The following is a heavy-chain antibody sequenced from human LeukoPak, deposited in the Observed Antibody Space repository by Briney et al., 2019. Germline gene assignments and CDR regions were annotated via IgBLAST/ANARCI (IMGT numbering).Heavy chain of an antibody. V-gene: IGHV3-23*01. CDR3: ARDARDGYGGNPFDY. J-gene: IGHJ4*02. D-gene: IGHD4-23*01. CDR1: GFTVSSNY. Sequence: GGSLRLSCAVSGFTVSSNYMSWVRQAPGKGLEWVSVVRGSGGTTYYADSVKGRFTISRDNSKNTLYLQMNSLRAEDTAVYYCARDARDGYGGNPFDYWGQGTLVTVSS. CDR2: VRGSGGTT.